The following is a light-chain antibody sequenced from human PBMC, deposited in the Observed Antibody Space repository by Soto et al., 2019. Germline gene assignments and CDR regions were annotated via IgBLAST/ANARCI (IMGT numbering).Light chain of an antibody. J-gene: IGLJ2*01. CDR3: SFFTSSNTVL. V-gene: IGLV2-14*01. CDR1: SSDVGGYNY. Sequence: QSALTQPASVSGSPGQSITISCTGTSSDVGGYNYVSWYQQHPGKAPKLIIYNVSNRPSGVSNRFSGSKSGNTASLTISGLQAEDEGHYYCSFFTSSNTVLFGGGTKLTVL. CDR2: NVS.